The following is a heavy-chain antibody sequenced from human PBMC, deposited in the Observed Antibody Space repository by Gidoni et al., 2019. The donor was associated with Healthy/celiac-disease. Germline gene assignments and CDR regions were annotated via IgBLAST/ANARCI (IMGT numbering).Heavy chain of an antibody. CDR1: GGSIRSSSYY. V-gene: IGHV4-39*01. J-gene: IGHJ5*02. CDR3: ARHLTYQLLTRGWFDP. CDR2: IYYSGST. Sequence: QLQLQESGPGLVKPSETLSLTCTVSGGSIRSSSYYWGWIRQPPGKGLEWIGSIYYSGSTYYNPSLKSRVTISVDTSKNQFSLKLSSVTAADTAVYYCARHLTYQLLTRGWFDPWGQGTLVTVSS. D-gene: IGHD2-2*01.